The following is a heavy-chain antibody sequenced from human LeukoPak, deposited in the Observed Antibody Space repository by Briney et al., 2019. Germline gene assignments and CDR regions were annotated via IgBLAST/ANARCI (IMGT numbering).Heavy chain of an antibody. CDR2: ISGSGGTA. J-gene: IGHJ3*02. V-gene: IGHV3-23*01. CDR1: GFTFSIYA. CDR3: GKMYYYDSGSAFDI. D-gene: IGHD3-22*01. Sequence: PGGSLRLSCAASGFTFSIYAMSWVRQAPGKGLEWVSAISGSGGTAYYADSVKGRFTISRDNSKNTLYLQMNSLRAEDTAVYYCGKMYYYDSGSAFDIWGQGKMVTASS.